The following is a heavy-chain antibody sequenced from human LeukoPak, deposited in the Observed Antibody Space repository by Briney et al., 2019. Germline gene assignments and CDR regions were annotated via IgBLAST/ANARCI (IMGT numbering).Heavy chain of an antibody. J-gene: IGHJ4*02. CDR2: ISGSGDST. CDR3: AKQTRPQLERRLGFDY. Sequence: GGSLRLSCVASGFTFSSYAMSWVRQAPGKGLEWVSAISGSGDSTYYADSVKGRFTISRDNSKNTLYLQMNSLRAEDTAVYYCAKQTRPQLERRLGFDYWGQGTLVTVSS. D-gene: IGHD1-1*01. V-gene: IGHV3-23*01. CDR1: GFTFSSYA.